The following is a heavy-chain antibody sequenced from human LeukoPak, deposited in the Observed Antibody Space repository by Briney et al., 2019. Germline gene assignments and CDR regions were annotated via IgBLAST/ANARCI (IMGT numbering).Heavy chain of an antibody. J-gene: IGHJ6*03. V-gene: IGHV4-59*01. D-gene: IGHD6-6*01. CDR1: GGSISSYY. Sequence: SETLSLTCTVSGGSISSYYWSWIRQPPGKGLEWIGYIYYSGSTNYNPSLKSRVTISVDTSKNQFSLKLSSVTAADTAVYYCAREYTARQLDYYYYYMDVWGKGTTVTVSS. CDR2: IYYSGST. CDR3: AREYTARQLDYYYYYMDV.